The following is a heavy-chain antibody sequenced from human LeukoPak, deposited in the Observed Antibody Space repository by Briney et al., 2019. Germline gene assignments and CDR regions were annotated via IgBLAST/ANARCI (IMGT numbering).Heavy chain of an antibody. Sequence: GGSLRLSCAPSGFTFSTYWMTWVRQAPGKGLEWVANIRQDGSEKSYVDSVKGRFTISRDNAKNSLYLQMNSLRAEDTAVYYCARVHYYYMDVWGKGTTVTVSS. V-gene: IGHV3-7*04. CDR1: GFTFSTYW. J-gene: IGHJ6*03. CDR2: IRQDGSEK. CDR3: ARVHYYYMDV.